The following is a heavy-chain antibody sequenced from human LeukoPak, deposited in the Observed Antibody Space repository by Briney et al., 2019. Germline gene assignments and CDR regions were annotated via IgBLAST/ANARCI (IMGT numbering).Heavy chain of an antibody. J-gene: IGHJ6*03. CDR1: GGSISGYY. Sequence: SETLSLTCTVSGGSISGYYWNWIRQPPGKGLEWIGYIYYSGSTNYNPSLKSRVTISVDTSKNQFSLKLSSVTAADTAVYYCARTTEAHSWRTRYYDYYMDVWGKGTTVTVSS. CDR3: ARTTEAHSWRTRYYDYYMDV. V-gene: IGHV4-59*01. CDR2: IYYSGST. D-gene: IGHD6-13*01.